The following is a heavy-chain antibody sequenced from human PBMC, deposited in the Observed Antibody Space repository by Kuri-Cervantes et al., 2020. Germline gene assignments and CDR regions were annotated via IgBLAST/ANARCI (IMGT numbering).Heavy chain of an antibody. V-gene: IGHV3-30*03. CDR1: GFTFSSYG. CDR3: ARDADDYGDYHYYYGMDV. D-gene: IGHD4-17*01. J-gene: IGHJ6*02. Sequence: GGSLRLSCAASGFTFSSYGMHWVRQAPGKGLEWVAVISYDGSNKYYADSVKGRFTISRDNSKNTLYLQMNSLRAEDTAVYYCARDADDYGDYHYYYGMDVWGQGTTVTVSS. CDR2: ISYDGSNK.